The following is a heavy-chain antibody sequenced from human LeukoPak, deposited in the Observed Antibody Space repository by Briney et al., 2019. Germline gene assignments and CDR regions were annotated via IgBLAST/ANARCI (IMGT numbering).Heavy chain of an antibody. CDR2: INPNSGGT. D-gene: IGHD4-11*01. CDR3: ARDIFRRYSNYELGLNWFDP. CDR1: GYTFTGYY. V-gene: IGHV1-2*02. J-gene: IGHJ5*02. Sequence: ASVMVSCKASGYTFTGYYMHWVRQAPGQGLEWMGWINPNSGGTNYAQKFQGRVTMTRDTSISTAYMELSRLRSDDTAVYYCARDIFRRYSNYELGLNWFDPWGQGTLVTVSS.